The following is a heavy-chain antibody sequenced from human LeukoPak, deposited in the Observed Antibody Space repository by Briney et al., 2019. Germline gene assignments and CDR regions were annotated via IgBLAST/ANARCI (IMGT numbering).Heavy chain of an antibody. CDR1: SGSISSYH. J-gene: IGHJ5*02. CDR2: IFYTGST. D-gene: IGHD7-27*01. CDR3: ARGWGANWFDP. Sequence: SETLSLTCTVSSGSISSYHWSWIRQPPGKGLEWIGYIFYTGSTNYNPSLESRVTISLDTSKNQFSLNLSSVTAADTAVYYCARGWGANWFDPWGQGTLVTVSS. V-gene: IGHV4-59*01.